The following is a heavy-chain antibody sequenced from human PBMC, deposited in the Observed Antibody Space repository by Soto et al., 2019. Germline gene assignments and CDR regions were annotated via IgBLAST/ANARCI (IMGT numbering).Heavy chain of an antibody. CDR2: IYWNDDK. Sequence: QITLKESGPTLVKPTQTLTLTCTFSGFSLSTSGVGVGWIRQPPGKALEWLALIYWNDDKRYSPSLKSRLTLTKDTSKNQVVLTMTNMDPVDTATYYCAHSLMSWGSEEGYWYFDLWGRGTLVTVSS. CDR3: AHSLMSWGSEEGYWYFDL. V-gene: IGHV2-5*01. J-gene: IGHJ2*01. D-gene: IGHD7-27*01. CDR1: GFSLSTSGVG.